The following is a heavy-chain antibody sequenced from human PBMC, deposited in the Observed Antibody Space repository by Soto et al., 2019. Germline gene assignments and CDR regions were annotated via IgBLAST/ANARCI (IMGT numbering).Heavy chain of an antibody. Sequence: GASVKVSCKASGGTFSSYTISWVRQAPGQGLEWMGRIIPILGIANYAQKFQGRVTITADKSTSTAYMELSSLKASDTAIYYCARPLRPVTLNALDVWGQGTTVTVSS. CDR3: ARPLRPVTLNALDV. D-gene: IGHD3-9*01. CDR2: IIPILGIA. J-gene: IGHJ6*02. V-gene: IGHV1-69*02. CDR1: GGTFSSYT.